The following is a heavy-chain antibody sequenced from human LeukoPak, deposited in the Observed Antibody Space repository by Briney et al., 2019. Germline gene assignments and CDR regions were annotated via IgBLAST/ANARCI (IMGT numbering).Heavy chain of an antibody. CDR3: ARVIRGIVVVPAAMFAY. J-gene: IGHJ4*02. D-gene: IGHD2-2*01. Sequence: ASVKVSCKASGYTFTSYGISWVRQAPGQGLEWMGWISAYNGNTNYAQKLQGRDTMTTDTSTSTAYMELRSLRSDDTAVYYCARVIRGIVVVPAAMFAYWGQGTLVTVSS. CDR2: ISAYNGNT. V-gene: IGHV1-18*01. CDR1: GYTFTSYG.